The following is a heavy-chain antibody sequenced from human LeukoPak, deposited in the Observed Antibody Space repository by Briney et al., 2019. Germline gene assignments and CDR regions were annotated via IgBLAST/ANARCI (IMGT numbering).Heavy chain of an antibody. CDR1: GFTFSSYA. Sequence: GGSLRLSCAASGFTFSSYAMLWVRQAPGKGLEWVSAISCGGCNKYYADSVKGRFTISRDNSKNTLYLQMNSLRAEDTAVFYFEKAALYYYASSGYYNTFGYWGEGNLVTVSS. D-gene: IGHD3-22*01. CDR2: ISCGGCNK. V-gene: IGHV3-23*01. J-gene: IGHJ4*02. CDR3: EKAALYYYASSGYYNTFGY.